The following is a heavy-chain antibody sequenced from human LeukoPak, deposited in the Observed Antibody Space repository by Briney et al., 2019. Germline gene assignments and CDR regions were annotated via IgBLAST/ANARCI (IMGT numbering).Heavy chain of an antibody. CDR2: ISYDGSNK. J-gene: IGHJ3*01. D-gene: IGHD6-19*01. CDR3: ARRYPYSSAWHPSAFDV. CDR1: GFTFSSYG. Sequence: GRSLRLSCAASGFTFSSYGMHWVRQAPGKGLEWVAVISYDGSNKYYADSVKGRFTISRDNSKNTLYLQMNSLRAEDTAVYYCARRYPYSSAWHPSAFDVWGQGTMVTVSS. V-gene: IGHV3-30*03.